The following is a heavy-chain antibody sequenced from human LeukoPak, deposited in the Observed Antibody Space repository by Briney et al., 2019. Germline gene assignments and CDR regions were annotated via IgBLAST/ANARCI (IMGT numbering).Heavy chain of an antibody. CDR2: INPNSGGT. CDR3: ARDGDSSGYYLFDY. D-gene: IGHD3-22*01. V-gene: IGHV1-2*02. J-gene: IGHJ4*02. Sequence: ASVKVSCKASGYTFTGYYMHWVRQAPGQGLEWMGWINPNSGGTNYAQKFQGRVTMTRDTSISTAYMELSRLRSDDTAVCYCARDGDSSGYYLFDYWGQGTLVTVSS. CDR1: GYTFTGYY.